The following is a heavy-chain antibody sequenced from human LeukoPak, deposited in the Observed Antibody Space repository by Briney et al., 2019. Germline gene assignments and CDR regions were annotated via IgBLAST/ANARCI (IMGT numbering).Heavy chain of an antibody. Sequence: GGSLRLSCAASGFTFSSYWMSWVRQAPGKGLEWVAVISYDGSNKYYADSVKGRFTISRDNSKNTLYLQMNSLRAEDTAVYYCAKATRGQLDDYFDYWGQGTLVTVSS. CDR3: AKATRGQLDDYFDY. J-gene: IGHJ4*02. CDR2: ISYDGSNK. V-gene: IGHV3-30*18. CDR1: GFTFSSYW. D-gene: IGHD6-13*01.